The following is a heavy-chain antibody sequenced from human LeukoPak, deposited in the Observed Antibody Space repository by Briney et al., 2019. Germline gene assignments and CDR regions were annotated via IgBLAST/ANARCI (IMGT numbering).Heavy chain of an antibody. CDR3: ARDKRGYYYYGMDV. CDR2: ISSSSSTI. D-gene: IGHD3-10*01. V-gene: IGHV3-48*04. Sequence: GGSLRLSCAASGFTFSSYSMNWVRQAPGKGLEWVSYISSSSSTIYYADSVKGRFTISRDNAKNSLYLQMNSLRAEDTAVYYCARDKRGYYYYGMDVWGQGTTVTVSS. J-gene: IGHJ6*02. CDR1: GFTFSSYS.